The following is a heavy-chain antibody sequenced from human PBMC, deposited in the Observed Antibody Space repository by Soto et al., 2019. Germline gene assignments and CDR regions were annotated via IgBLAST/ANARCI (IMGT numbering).Heavy chain of an antibody. CDR2: IIPIFGTA. CDR3: ARGNVHIVVVTAIDWFDP. D-gene: IGHD2-21*02. CDR1: GGTFSSYA. Sequence: AASVKVSCKASGGTFSSYAISWVRQAPGQGLEWMGGIIPIFGTANYAQKFQGRVTITADESTSTAYMELSSLRSEDTAVYYCARGNVHIVVVTAIDWFDPWGQGTLVTVSS. J-gene: IGHJ5*02. V-gene: IGHV1-69*13.